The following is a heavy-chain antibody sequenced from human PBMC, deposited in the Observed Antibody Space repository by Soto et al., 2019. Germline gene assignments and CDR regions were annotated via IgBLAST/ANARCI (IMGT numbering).Heavy chain of an antibody. V-gene: IGHV4-4*02. CDR3: ARRQKWTYHFDY. J-gene: IGHJ4*02. D-gene: IGHD2-8*01. Sequence: SETLSLTCAVSGGSISSSNWWSWVRQPPGKGLEWIGEMFHSGSTNYSPSLKSRVTISVDKSKNQFSLNLTSVTAADTAVYFCARRQKWTYHFDYWGQGTLVTVSS. CDR1: GGSISSSNW. CDR2: MFHSGST.